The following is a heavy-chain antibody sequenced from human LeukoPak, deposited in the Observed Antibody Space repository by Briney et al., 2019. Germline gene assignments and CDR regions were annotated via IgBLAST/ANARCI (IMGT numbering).Heavy chain of an antibody. Sequence: PGGSLRLSCAASGFTFSSYGMHWVRQAPGKGLEWVAVISYDGSNKYYADSVKGRFTISRDNSKNTLYLQMNSLRAEDTAVYYCARAKTNSDAFDIWGQGTMVTVSS. CDR1: GFTFSSYG. V-gene: IGHV3-30*03. D-gene: IGHD4-23*01. CDR3: ARAKTNSDAFDI. J-gene: IGHJ3*02. CDR2: ISYDGSNK.